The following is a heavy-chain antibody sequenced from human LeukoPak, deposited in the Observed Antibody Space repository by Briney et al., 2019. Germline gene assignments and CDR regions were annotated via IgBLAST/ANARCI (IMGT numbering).Heavy chain of an antibody. CDR1: GGSISSGSYY. CDR3: AREARPDHYYYMDV. V-gene: IGHV4-61*02. J-gene: IGHJ6*03. CDR2: IYISGST. Sequence: SQTLSLTCTVSGGSISSGSYYWSWIRQPAGKGLEWIGRIYISGSTNYDPSLKSRVTISIDTSKNQFSLKLSSVTAADTAVYYCAREARPDHYYYMDVWGKGTTVTVSS. D-gene: IGHD6-6*01.